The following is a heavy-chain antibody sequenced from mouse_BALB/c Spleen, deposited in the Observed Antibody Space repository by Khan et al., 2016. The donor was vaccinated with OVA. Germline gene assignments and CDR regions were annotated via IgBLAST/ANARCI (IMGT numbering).Heavy chain of an antibody. J-gene: IGHJ2*01. Sequence: VQLKQSGPGLVKPSQSLSLTCTVTGYSITSDYAWNWIRQFPGNKLEWMGYISYSGDTNYNPSLRSRISITRDTSKNQFFLQLNSVTTEDTATYYSARVCGWDFDYWGQGTTLTVSS. V-gene: IGHV3-2*02. CDR2: ISYSGDT. CDR1: GYSITSDYA. D-gene: IGHD1-1*02. CDR3: ARVCGWDFDY.